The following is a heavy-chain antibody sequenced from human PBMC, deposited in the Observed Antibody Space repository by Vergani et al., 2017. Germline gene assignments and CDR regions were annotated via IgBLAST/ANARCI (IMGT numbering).Heavy chain of an antibody. CDR3: ARAGRYYDFWSGYYY. Sequence: EVQLVESGGGVLRPGGSLRLSCAASGFTFDDYGMSWVRQAPGKGLEWVSGINCNGGSTGYADSVKGRFTISRDNAKNSLYLQMNSLRAEDTALYHCARAGRYYDFWSGYYYWGQGTLVTVYS. J-gene: IGHJ4*02. CDR2: INCNGGST. CDR1: GFTFDDYG. D-gene: IGHD3-3*01. V-gene: IGHV3-20*01.